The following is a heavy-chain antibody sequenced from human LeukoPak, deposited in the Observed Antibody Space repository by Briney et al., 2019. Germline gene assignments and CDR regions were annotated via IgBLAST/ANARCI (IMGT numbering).Heavy chain of an antibody. J-gene: IGHJ5*02. V-gene: IGHV4-39*01. CDR1: GGSISSSSYY. CDR2: IYYSGST. CDR3: ARQHVWSHRGYCSSTSCAYNWFDP. Sequence: PSETLSLTCTVSGGSISSSSYYWGWIRQPPGKGLEWIGSIYYSGSTYYNPSLKSRVTISVDTSKNQFSLKLSSVTAADTAVYYCARQHVWSHRGYCSSTSCAYNWFDPWGQGTLVTVSS. D-gene: IGHD2-2*01.